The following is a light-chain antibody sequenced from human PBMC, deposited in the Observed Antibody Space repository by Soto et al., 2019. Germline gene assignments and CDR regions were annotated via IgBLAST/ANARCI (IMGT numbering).Light chain of an antibody. CDR1: QDINSW. CDR2: TAS. Sequence: DIQMTQSPSSVSASVGDRVTITCRASQDINSWLAWYQQQPGKAPNLLIYTASSLQTGVPSRFSGSGSGTDFTLTISGLQPEYFATYYRPQTNSFPLTFGGGTKVDIK. CDR3: PQTNSFPLT. J-gene: IGKJ4*01. V-gene: IGKV1-12*01.